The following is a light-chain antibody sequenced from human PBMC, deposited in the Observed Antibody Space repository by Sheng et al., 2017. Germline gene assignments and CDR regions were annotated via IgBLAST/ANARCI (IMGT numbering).Light chain of an antibody. Sequence: DIQLTQSPSFLSASVGDRVTITCRASQDITSYLAWYQQQPGNAPRLLVYAASSLQRGVPPRFSGSGSRTEFTLTISSLQSEDFAVYYCQQYNEWPMSTFGQGTKLDI. CDR1: QDITSY. CDR3: QQYNEWPMST. V-gene: IGKV1-9*01. J-gene: IGKJ2*01. CDR2: AAS.